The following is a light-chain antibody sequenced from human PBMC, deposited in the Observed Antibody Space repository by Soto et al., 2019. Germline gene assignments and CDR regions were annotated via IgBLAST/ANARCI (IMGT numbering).Light chain of an antibody. CDR1: SSNIGAGYD. J-gene: IGLJ2*01. CDR2: GNS. V-gene: IGLV1-40*01. CDR3: QSYDSSLSVSGVV. Sequence: QSVLTQPPSVSGAPGQRVTISCTGSSSNIGAGYDLHWYQQLPGTAPKLLIYGNSNRPSGVPDRFSGSKSGTSASLAITGLQAEDEADYYCQSYDSSLSVSGVVFGGGTKVTVL.